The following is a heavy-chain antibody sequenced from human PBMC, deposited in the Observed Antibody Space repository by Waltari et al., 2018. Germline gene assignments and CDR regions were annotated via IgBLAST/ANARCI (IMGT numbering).Heavy chain of an antibody. CDR1: GGSISSYY. Sequence: QVQLQESVPGLVKPSETLSLTCTVSGGSISSYYWSWIRQPAGTALEWIGRIYTSGSTNYNPSLKSRVTMSVDTSKNQFSLKLSSVTAADTAVYYCAGYYYGSGSYYNVRFGNYYYMDVWGKGTTVTVSS. CDR3: AGYYYGSGSYYNVRFGNYYYMDV. V-gene: IGHV4-4*07. CDR2: IYTSGST. J-gene: IGHJ6*03. D-gene: IGHD3-10*01.